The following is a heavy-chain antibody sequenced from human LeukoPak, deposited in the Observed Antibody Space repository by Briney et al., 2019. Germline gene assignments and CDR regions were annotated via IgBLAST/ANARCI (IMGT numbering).Heavy chain of an antibody. CDR1: GGSFSGYY. CDR2: INHSGST. J-gene: IGHJ4*02. V-gene: IGHV4-34*01. D-gene: IGHD3-22*01. Sequence: TSETLSLTCAVYGGSFSGYYWSWIRQPPGKGLGWIGEINHSGSTNYSPSLKSRVTISVDTSKNQFSLKLSSVTAADTAVYYCARGRGDSSGYYYFDYWGQGTLVTVSS. CDR3: ARGRGDSSGYYYFDY.